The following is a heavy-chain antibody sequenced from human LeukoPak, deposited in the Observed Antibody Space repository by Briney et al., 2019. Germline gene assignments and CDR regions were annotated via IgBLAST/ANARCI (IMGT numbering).Heavy chain of an antibody. D-gene: IGHD3-10*01. CDR1: GYMFNTYY. CDR2: ISHSGSTI. CDR3: ATYGSGSGTFFDS. J-gene: IGHJ4*01. V-gene: IGHV3-11*04. Sequence: GGSLRPSCAASGYMFNTYYMSWIRQSPEKGLEWLSYISHSGSTIYYADSVKGRFTISRDNAKNSLYLQMNSLRAEDTALYYCATYGSGSGTFFDSWGQGTLVTVSS.